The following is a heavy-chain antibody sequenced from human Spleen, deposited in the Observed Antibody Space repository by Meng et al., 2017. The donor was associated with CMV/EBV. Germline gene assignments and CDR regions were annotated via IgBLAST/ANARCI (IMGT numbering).Heavy chain of an antibody. CDR3: ATPRAEYDFWSAYGMDV. V-gene: IGHV1-18*01. Sequence: ASVKVSCKASGYTFTSYGISWVRQAPGQGLEWMGWISAYNGNTNYAQKLQGRVTMTTDTSTRTAYMELRSLRSDDTAVYYCATPRAEYDFWSAYGMDVWGQGTTVTVSS. J-gene: IGHJ6*02. CDR1: GYTFTSYG. CDR2: ISAYNGNT. D-gene: IGHD3-3*01.